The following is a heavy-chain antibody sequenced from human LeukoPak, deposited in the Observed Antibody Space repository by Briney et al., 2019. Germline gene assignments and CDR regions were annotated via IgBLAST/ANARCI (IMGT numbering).Heavy chain of an antibody. CDR1: GFTFSSYA. CDR3: ARYAYYYASGSYPSTERVFDY. V-gene: IGHV3-30*04. Sequence: PGGSLRLSCAASGFTFSSYAMHWVRQAPGKGLEWVADISYDGSNKYYADSVKGRFTTSRDIAKNSLYLQMNSLRAEDTAVYYCARYAYYYASGSYPSTERVFDYWGQGTLVTVSS. J-gene: IGHJ4*02. CDR2: ISYDGSNK. D-gene: IGHD3-10*01.